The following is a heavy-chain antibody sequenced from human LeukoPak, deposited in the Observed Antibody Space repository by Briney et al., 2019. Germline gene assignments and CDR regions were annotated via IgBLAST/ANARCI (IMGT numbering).Heavy chain of an antibody. CDR3: ARGGIDYGDWKRPTEPNYYYYGMDV. CDR1: GGTFSSYA. J-gene: IGHJ6*02. V-gene: IGHV1-69*13. Sequence: SVKVSCKASGGTFSSYAISWVRQAPGQGLEWMGGIIPIFGTANYAQKFQGRVTITADESTSTAYMGLSSLRSEDTAVYYCARGGIDYGDWKRPTEPNYYYYGMDVWGQGTTVTVSS. D-gene: IGHD4-17*01. CDR2: IIPIFGTA.